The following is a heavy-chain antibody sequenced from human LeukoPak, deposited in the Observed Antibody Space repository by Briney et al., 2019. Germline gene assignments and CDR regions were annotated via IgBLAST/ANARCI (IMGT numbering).Heavy chain of an antibody. J-gene: IGHJ4*02. Sequence: ASVKVSCKASGYTFTSYYIHWVRQAPGQGLEWMGIINPSGGSTSYAQKFQGRVTMTRDTSTSTVYMELSSLRSEDTAVYYCARDHRIAVAEYYFDYWGRGTLVTVSS. V-gene: IGHV1-46*01. CDR3: ARDHRIAVAEYYFDY. CDR2: INPSGGST. D-gene: IGHD6-19*01. CDR1: GYTFTSYY.